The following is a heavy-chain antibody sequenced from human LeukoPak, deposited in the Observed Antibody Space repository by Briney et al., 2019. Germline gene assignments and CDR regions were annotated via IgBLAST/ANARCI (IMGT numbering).Heavy chain of an antibody. V-gene: IGHV3-30*04. D-gene: IGHD5-12*01. CDR2: ISYDGSNK. CDR3: ARDGYSGYDGIDY. CDR1: GFTFSSYA. Sequence: GGSLRLSCAASGFTFSSYAMHWVRQAPGKGLEWVAVISYDGSNKYYADSVKGRFTISRDNSKNTLYLQMNSPRAEDTAVYYCARDGYSGYDGIDYWGQGTLVTVSS. J-gene: IGHJ4*02.